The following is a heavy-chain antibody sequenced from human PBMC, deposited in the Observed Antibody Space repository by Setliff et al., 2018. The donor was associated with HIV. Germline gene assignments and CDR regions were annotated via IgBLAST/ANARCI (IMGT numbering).Heavy chain of an antibody. D-gene: IGHD3-10*01. CDR1: GFTFSSYS. Sequence: LRLSCAASGFTFSSYSMNWVRQAPGKGLEWVSSMSGSSSYIYYADSVKGRFTISRDNAKNSLYLQMNSLRAEDTAVDYWARGAKGQGVRGVMTPFDYWGQGTLVTVSS. V-gene: IGHV3-21*01. CDR2: MSGSSSYI. CDR3: ARGAKGQGVRGVMTPFDY. J-gene: IGHJ4*02.